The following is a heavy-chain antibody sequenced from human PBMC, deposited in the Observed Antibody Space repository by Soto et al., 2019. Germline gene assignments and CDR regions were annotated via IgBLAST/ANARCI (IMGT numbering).Heavy chain of an antibody. D-gene: IGHD6-13*01. Sequence: EVQLLESGGGLVQPGGSLRLSCAASGFTFSSYAMSWVRQAAGKGLEWVSAIGGSGGSTYYADSGKGRFTISRDNPKNTLYLHMNSLSAEDTAVYYCMPGGIAAAGKARYYWCKGTLAVVSA. CDR1: GFTFSSYA. J-gene: IGHJ4*02. CDR2: IGGSGGST. CDR3: MPGGIAAAGKARYY. V-gene: IGHV3-23*01.